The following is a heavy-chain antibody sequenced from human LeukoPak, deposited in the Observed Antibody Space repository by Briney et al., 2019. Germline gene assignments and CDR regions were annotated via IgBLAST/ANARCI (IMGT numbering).Heavy chain of an antibody. CDR3: ARDGYYYGSGSHFYYYYYGMDV. V-gene: IGHV3-30-3*01. CDR2: ISYDGSNK. Sequence: GGSLRLSCAASGFTFSSYAMHWVRQAPGKGLEWVAVISYDGSNKYYADSVKGRFTISRDNSKNTLYLQMNSLRAEDTAVYYCARDGYYYGSGSHFYYYYYGMDVWGQGTTVTVSS. CDR1: GFTFSSYA. D-gene: IGHD3-10*01. J-gene: IGHJ6*02.